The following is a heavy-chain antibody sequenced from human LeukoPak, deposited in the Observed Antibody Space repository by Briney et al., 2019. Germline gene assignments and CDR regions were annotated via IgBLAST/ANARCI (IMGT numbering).Heavy chain of an antibody. D-gene: IGHD2-21*02. V-gene: IGHV4-59*01. CDR1: GGSISSYC. Sequence: SETLSLTCTVSGGSISSYCWSWIRQPPGKGLEWIGYIYYSGSTNYNPSLKSRVTISVDTSKNQFSLKLSSVTAADTAVYYCARGPYCGGDCYPLYWYFDLWGRGTLVTVSS. J-gene: IGHJ2*01. CDR2: IYYSGST. CDR3: ARGPYCGGDCYPLYWYFDL.